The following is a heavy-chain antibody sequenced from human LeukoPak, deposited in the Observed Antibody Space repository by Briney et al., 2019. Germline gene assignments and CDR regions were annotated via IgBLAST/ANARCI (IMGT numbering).Heavy chain of an antibody. CDR1: GFTFSSYW. V-gene: IGHV3-33*08. Sequence: GGSLRLSCAASGFTFSSYWMHWVRQAPGKGLEWVAVIWYDGSNKYYADSVKGRFTISRDNSKNTLYLQMNSLRAEDTAVYYCARDHSSGWSFDYWGQGTLVTVSS. J-gene: IGHJ4*02. D-gene: IGHD6-19*01. CDR3: ARDHSSGWSFDY. CDR2: IWYDGSNK.